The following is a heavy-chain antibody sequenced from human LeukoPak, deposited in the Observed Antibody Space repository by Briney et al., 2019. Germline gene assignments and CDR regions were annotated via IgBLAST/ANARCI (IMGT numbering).Heavy chain of an antibody. J-gene: IGHJ6*03. CDR3: AREGYSYGLGYYMDV. Sequence: SVKVSCKASGYTFTSCGISWVRQAPGQGLEWMGGIIPIFGTANYAQKFQGRVTITADESTSTAYMELSSLRSEDTAVYYCAREGYSYGLGYYMDVWGKGTTVTVSS. D-gene: IGHD5-18*01. CDR1: GYTFTSCG. CDR2: IIPIFGTA. V-gene: IGHV1-69*13.